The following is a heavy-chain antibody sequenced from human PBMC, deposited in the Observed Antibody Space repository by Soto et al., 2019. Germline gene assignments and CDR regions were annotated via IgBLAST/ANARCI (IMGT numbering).Heavy chain of an antibody. CDR1: GLKFCSSA. J-gene: IGHJ4*02. V-gene: IGHV3-30-3*01. Sequence: PWGSLRLSCEASGLKFCSSAMHWVRQASGTGQERVAVISYDGSNKYYADSVKGRFTISRDNSKNTLYLQMNSLRADDTAVYYCATDRGLGYDLWDLYADTYGTSGYSGQGTLVTVSS. CDR2: ISYDGSNK. D-gene: IGHD5-12*01. CDR3: ATDRGLGYDLWDLYADTYGTSGY.